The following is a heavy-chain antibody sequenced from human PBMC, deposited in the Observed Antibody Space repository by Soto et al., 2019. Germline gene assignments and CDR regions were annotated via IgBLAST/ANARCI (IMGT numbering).Heavy chain of an antibody. CDR1: GGSISSGGYS. J-gene: IGHJ1*01. Sequence: PSATLSLTCAVSGGSISSGGYSWSWIRQPPGKGLEWIGYIYHSGSTYYNPSLKSRVTISVDRSKNQFSLKLSSVTAADTAVYYCARCEGGMSGYYEYFQHWGQGTLVTVSS. D-gene: IGHD3-3*01. CDR2: IYHSGST. V-gene: IGHV4-30-2*01. CDR3: ARCEGGMSGYYEYFQH.